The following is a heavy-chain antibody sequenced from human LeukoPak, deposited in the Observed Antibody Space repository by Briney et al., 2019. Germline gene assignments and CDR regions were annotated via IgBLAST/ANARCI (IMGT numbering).Heavy chain of an antibody. CDR2: ISAYNANT. CDR3: AREFRTYYDFWSGYYIFDY. V-gene: IGHV1-18*01. D-gene: IGHD3-3*01. CDR1: SYTFTSYG. J-gene: IGHJ4*02. Sequence: ASVKVSCKASSYTFTSYGISWVRQAPGQGLEWMGWISAYNANTNYAQNLQGRVTMTTDTSTSTAYMELRSLKSDDTAVYYCAREFRTYYDFWSGYYIFDYWGQGTLVTVSS.